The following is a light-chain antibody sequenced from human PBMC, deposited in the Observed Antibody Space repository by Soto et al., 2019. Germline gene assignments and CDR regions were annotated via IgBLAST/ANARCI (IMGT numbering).Light chain of an antibody. Sequence: ESVLTQSPGTLSLSPGDRATLSCRASQYVSGSYFAWYQQKPGQAPRLLIYGASSRATGIPDRFSGSGSGTDFPLTINRLEPEDFAVYYCLQYGSSPPAYTFGQGTKLEIK. J-gene: IGKJ2*01. CDR1: QYVSGSY. CDR3: LQYGSSPPAYT. V-gene: IGKV3-20*01. CDR2: GAS.